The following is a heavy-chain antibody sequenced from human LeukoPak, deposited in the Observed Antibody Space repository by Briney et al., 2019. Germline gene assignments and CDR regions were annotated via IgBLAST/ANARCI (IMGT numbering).Heavy chain of an antibody. CDR3: AELGITMIGGV. Sequence: GGSLRLSCADSGITFSSYAMSWVRQAPGRGLEWVSGISISGGSTFYADSVKGRFTISRDNAKNSLYLQMNSLRAEDTAVYYCAELGITMIGGVWGKGTTVTISS. D-gene: IGHD3-10*02. CDR2: ISISGGST. V-gene: IGHV3-23*01. CDR1: GITFSSYA. J-gene: IGHJ6*04.